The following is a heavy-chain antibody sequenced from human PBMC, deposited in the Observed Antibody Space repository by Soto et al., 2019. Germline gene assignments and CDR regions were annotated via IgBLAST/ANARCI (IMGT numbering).Heavy chain of an antibody. V-gene: IGHV4-30-4*01. CDR1: GDSITNSDYY. CDR2: IDYSGST. D-gene: IGHD6-13*01. J-gene: IGHJ4*02. Sequence: PSETLSLTCAVSGDSITNSDYYWNWIRQSPGKGLEWIASIDYSGSTNYNPSLKSRVTISVDTSKNQFSLKLSSVTAADTAVYYCARDTKGGSSWYQDYWGQGTLVTVSS. CDR3: ARDTKGGSSWYQDY.